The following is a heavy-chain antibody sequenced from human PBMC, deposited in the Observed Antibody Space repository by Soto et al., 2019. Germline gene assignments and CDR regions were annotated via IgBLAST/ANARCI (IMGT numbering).Heavy chain of an antibody. D-gene: IGHD4-17*01. V-gene: IGHV4-39*01. CDR2: IYYSGST. CDR1: GDSGGFISSSSYH. CDR3: ARHPTYGPLDY. Sequence: QLQLQESGPGLVKPSETLSLTCTVSGDSGGFISSSSYHWGWIRQPPGKGLEWIGNIYYSGSTYYIPSLPRRVTISGDTSTDQVSLRLTSVTAGDTAVYYCARHPTYGPLDYWGQGTLVTVSS. J-gene: IGHJ4*02.